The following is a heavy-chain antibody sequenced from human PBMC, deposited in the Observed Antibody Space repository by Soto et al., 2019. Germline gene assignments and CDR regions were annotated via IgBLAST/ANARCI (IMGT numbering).Heavy chain of an antibody. CDR2: IWTAGLI. Sequence: PRLSCAASGVPVINKYMSWVRQAPGKRLERVPIIWTAGLIYYADCVRGRFTISRDISKNILYLDITSLRADDTAAYSCASEGTRDGWGQGTRGTVS. V-gene: IGHV3-53*01. CDR1: GVPVINKY. J-gene: IGHJ3*01. CDR3: ASEGTRDG.